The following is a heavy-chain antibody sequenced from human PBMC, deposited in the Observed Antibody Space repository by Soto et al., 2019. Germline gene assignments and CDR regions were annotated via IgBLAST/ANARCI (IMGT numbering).Heavy chain of an antibody. CDR3: ARDRIVVVPAAPGGWFDP. Sequence: PSQTLSLTCAISGDSVSSNSAAWNWIRQSPSRGLEWLGRTYYRSKWYNDYAVSVKSRITINPDTSKNQFSLQLNSVTPEDTAVYYCARDRIVVVPAAPGGWFDPWGQGTLVTVS. V-gene: IGHV6-1*01. D-gene: IGHD2-2*01. CDR1: GDSVSSNSAA. CDR2: TYYRSKWYN. J-gene: IGHJ5*02.